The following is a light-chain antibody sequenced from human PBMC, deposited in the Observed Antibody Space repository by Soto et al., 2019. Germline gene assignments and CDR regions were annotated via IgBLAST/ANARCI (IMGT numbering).Light chain of an antibody. Sequence: QSALTQPASVSGSPGQSITISCTGTSSDVGAYNYVSWYQQYPGTAPKVMIYEVSSRPSGVSHRFSGSKSDNTASLTISGLQPEDEADYYCSSFTSRSTFNYVFGTGTKLTVL. V-gene: IGLV2-14*01. CDR1: SSDVGAYNY. CDR3: SSFTSRSTFNYV. J-gene: IGLJ1*01. CDR2: EVS.